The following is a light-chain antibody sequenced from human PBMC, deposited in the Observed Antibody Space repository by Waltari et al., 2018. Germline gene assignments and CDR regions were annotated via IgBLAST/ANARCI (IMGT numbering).Light chain of an antibody. CDR2: DIS. CDR3: QQYDSWPQT. J-gene: IGKJ4*01. Sequence: EVVMTQSPATLSVSPGERATLFCRTCQSVDYKLAWYQHKPGQAPRLLIYDISTRIPGIPARFSGGGSGTLFTLTISSLQSEDFAVYYCQQYDSWPQTFGGGTKVEIK. CDR1: QSVDYK. V-gene: IGKV3-15*01.